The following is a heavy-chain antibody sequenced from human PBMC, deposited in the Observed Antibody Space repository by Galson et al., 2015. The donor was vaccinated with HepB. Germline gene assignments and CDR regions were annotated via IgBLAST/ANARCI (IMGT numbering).Heavy chain of an antibody. CDR3: ARDRSSSSFDY. J-gene: IGHJ4*02. D-gene: IGHD6-6*01. CDR2: IGSSGSYI. Sequence: LRLSCAASGFTFSIYTMNWVRQAPGKGLEWVSSIGSSGSYIYYADSVKGRFTVSRDNAKNSLYLQMNSLRAEDTAVYYCARDRSSSSFDYWGQGTLVTVSS. CDR1: GFTFSIYT. V-gene: IGHV3-21*01.